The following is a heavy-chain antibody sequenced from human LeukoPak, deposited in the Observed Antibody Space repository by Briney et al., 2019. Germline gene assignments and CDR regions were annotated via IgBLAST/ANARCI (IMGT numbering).Heavy chain of an antibody. V-gene: IGHV3-48*03. D-gene: IGHD3-3*01. J-gene: IGHJ6*02. CDR2: ISSGSTTI. CDR3: ARDLYHDFWSGHTSTAHYYVMDV. Sequence: GGSLRLSCAASGFTFSSYEMNWVRQAPGKGLEWVSYISSGSTTIYYADSVKGRFTISRDNAKDSLYLQMNSLRAEDTAVYYCARDLYHDFWSGHTSTAHYYVMDVWGQGTTVTVSS. CDR1: GFTFSSYE.